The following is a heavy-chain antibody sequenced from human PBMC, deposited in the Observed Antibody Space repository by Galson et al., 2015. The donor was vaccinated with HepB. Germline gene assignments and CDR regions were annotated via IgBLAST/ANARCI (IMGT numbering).Heavy chain of an antibody. J-gene: IGHJ6*03. V-gene: IGHV4-59*01. CDR2: IYYSGST. Sequence: SETLSLTCTDSGGSISSYYWSWIRQPPGKGLEWIGYIYYSGSTNYNPSLKSRVTISVDTSKNQFSLKLSSVTAADTAVYYCARVFGEGTVYYYYMDVWGKGTTVTVSS. CDR1: GGSISSYY. CDR3: ARVFGEGTVYYYYMDV. D-gene: IGHD3-10*01.